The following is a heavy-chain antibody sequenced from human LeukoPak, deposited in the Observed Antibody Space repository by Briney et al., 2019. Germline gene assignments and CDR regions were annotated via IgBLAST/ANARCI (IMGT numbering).Heavy chain of an antibody. V-gene: IGHV1-46*01. J-gene: IGHJ4*02. Sequence: ASVKVSCKASGYTFTSYYMHWVRQAPGQGLEWMGIINPSGGSTSYAQKFQGRVTMTRDMSTSTVYMELSSLRSDDTAVYYCAREGSLLWFGPDYYYFDYWGQGTLVTVSS. D-gene: IGHD3-10*01. CDR1: GYTFTSYY. CDR2: INPSGGST. CDR3: AREGSLLWFGPDYYYFDY.